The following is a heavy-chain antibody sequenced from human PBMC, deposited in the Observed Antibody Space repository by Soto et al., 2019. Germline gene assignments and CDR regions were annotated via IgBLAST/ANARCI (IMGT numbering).Heavy chain of an antibody. J-gene: IGHJ3*02. V-gene: IGHV3-7*01. CDR2: IKQDGSEK. D-gene: IGHD3-3*01. CDR1: GFTFSSYW. Sequence: GGSLRLSCAASGFTFSSYWMSWVRQAPGKGLEWVANIKQDGSEKYYVDSVKGRFTISRDNAKNSLYLQMNSLRAEDTAVYYCARGGYYDFWSGSQDAFDIWGQGTMVTVSS. CDR3: ARGGYYDFWSGSQDAFDI.